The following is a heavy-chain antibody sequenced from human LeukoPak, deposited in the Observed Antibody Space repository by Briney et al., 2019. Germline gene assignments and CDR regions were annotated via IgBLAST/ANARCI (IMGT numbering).Heavy chain of an antibody. CDR1: GYSISSGYY. Sequence: KPSETLSLTCAVSGYSISSGYYWGWIRQPPGKGLEWIGSIYHSGSTYYNPSLKSRVTISVDTSKNQFSLKLSSVTAADTAVYYCARRLNGGSTIFGGDNWFDPWGQGTLVTVSS. D-gene: IGHD3-3*01. J-gene: IGHJ5*02. V-gene: IGHV4-38-2*01. CDR2: IYHSGST. CDR3: ARRLNGGSTIFGGDNWFDP.